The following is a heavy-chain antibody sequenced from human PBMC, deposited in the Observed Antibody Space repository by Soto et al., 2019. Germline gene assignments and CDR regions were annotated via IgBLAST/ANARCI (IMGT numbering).Heavy chain of an antibody. V-gene: IGHV4-59*08. CDR3: ATMGTPVTGLYYFDY. D-gene: IGHD4-17*01. Sequence: PSETLSLTCTVSGDSMSSFYWSWIRQPPGKGLEWIANIYYSGSTDYNPSLKSRVTISIDTSKNQFSLDLSSVTAADTAVYYCATMGTPVTGLYYFDYWGQGTLVTVSS. CDR2: IYYSGST. J-gene: IGHJ4*02. CDR1: GDSMSSFY.